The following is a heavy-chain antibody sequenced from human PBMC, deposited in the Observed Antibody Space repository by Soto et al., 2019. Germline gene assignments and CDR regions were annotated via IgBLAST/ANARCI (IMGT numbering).Heavy chain of an antibody. D-gene: IGHD3-22*01. V-gene: IGHV6-1*01. J-gene: IGHJ6*02. CDR3: ARATMIVVVHHYYYGMDV. CDR2: TYYRSKWYN. Sequence: SQTLSLTCAISGDSVSSNSAAWNWIRQSPSRGLEWLGRTYYRSKWYNDCAVSVKSRITINPDTSKNQSSLQLNSVTPEDTAVYYCARATMIVVVHHYYYGMDVWGQGTTVTVSS. CDR1: GDSVSSNSAA.